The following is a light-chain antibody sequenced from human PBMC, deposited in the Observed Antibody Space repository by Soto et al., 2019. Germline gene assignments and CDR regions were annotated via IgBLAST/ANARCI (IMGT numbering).Light chain of an antibody. CDR1: QSVTTS. J-gene: IGKJ1*01. Sequence: IVMTQSPATLSLSPGERATPSCRASQSVTTSLAWYQQKPGQAPRLLIFGASSRATGIPDRFSGSGSGTDFTLTISRLEPEDFAVYYCQQYGSSPRTFGQGTKVDI. V-gene: IGKV3-20*01. CDR3: QQYGSSPRT. CDR2: GAS.